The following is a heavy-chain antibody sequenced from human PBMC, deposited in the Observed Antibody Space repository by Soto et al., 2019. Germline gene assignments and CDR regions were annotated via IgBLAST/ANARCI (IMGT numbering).Heavy chain of an antibody. J-gene: IGHJ6*02. Sequence: QVQLVQSGAEVKKPGASVKVSCKASGYTLTTFFMHWVRQAPGQGLAWMGVINPGYPAGRSTTYEHKSQGRFTMTTDASTSTVYMVLSRLRSDDTAVYYCAREAIVAGATSGMDVWGQGTTVTVSS. CDR2: INPGYPAGRST. CDR3: AREAIVAGATSGMDV. CDR1: GYTLTTFF. V-gene: IGHV1-46*01. D-gene: IGHD1-26*01.